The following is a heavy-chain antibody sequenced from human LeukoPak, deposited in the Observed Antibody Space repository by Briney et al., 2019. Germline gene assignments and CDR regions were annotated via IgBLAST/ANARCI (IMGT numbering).Heavy chain of an antibody. CDR3: ASWYYYDSSGYYRDY. CDR1: GFTFSNNG. J-gene: IGHJ4*02. CDR2: ISPSGDQS. D-gene: IGHD3-22*01. Sequence: PGGSPRLSCAASGFTFSNNGMSWVRQAAGKGPEWVSGISPSGDQSYYADSVKGRFTISRDNAKNSLYLQMNSLRAEDTAVYYCASWYYYDSSGYYRDYWGQGTLVTVSS. V-gene: IGHV3-23*01.